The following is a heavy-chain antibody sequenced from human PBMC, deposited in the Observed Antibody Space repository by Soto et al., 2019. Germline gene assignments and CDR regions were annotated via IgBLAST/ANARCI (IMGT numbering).Heavy chain of an antibody. CDR3: ARGFGWFNFHLSIAAAGEPQSIDY. D-gene: IGHD6-13*01. J-gene: IGHJ4*02. Sequence: ASVKVSCKASGYTFTSYGISWVRQAPGQGLEWMGWISAYNGNTNYAQKLQGRVTMTTDTSTSTAYMELRSLRSDDTAVYYCARGFGWFNFHLSIAAAGEPQSIDYWGQGTLVTVSS. CDR2: ISAYNGNT. V-gene: IGHV1-18*01. CDR1: GYTFTSYG.